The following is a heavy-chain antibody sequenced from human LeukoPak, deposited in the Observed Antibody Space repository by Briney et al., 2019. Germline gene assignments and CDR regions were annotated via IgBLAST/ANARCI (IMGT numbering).Heavy chain of an antibody. CDR1: GATFSSYA. Sequence: GASVKVSCKASGATFSSYAISWVRQAPGQGLEWMGGIIPIFGTANYAQKFQGRVTITADKSTSTAYMELSSLRSEDTAVYYCASYVFVSPMEYSSSAFDIWGQGTMVTVSS. CDR3: ASYVFVSPMEYSSSAFDI. D-gene: IGHD6-13*01. CDR2: IIPIFGTA. V-gene: IGHV1-69*06. J-gene: IGHJ3*02.